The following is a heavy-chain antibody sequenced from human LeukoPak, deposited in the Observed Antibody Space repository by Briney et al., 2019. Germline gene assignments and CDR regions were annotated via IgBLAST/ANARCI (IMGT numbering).Heavy chain of an antibody. CDR3: ARAMAADGTWSFDY. Sequence: SETLSLTCTVSGGSISSGSFYWTWIRQHPGKGLEWIAYIHYSGRTYYSPSLKSRVTISVDTSKNQFSLKLSSVTAADTAVYYCARAMAADGTWSFDYWGQGTLVTVSS. CDR2: IHYSGRT. J-gene: IGHJ4*02. V-gene: IGHV4-31*03. CDR1: GGSISSGSFY. D-gene: IGHD6-13*01.